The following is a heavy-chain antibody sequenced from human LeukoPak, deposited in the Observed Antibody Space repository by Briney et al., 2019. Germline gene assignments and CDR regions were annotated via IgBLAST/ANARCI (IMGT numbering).Heavy chain of an antibody. V-gene: IGHV3-23*01. CDR3: AKARVPGGQWLASY. Sequence: PGGSLRLSCAASGFTFSSYGMSWVRQAPGKGLEWVSTISAGGDTYYADSVKGRFTISRDNSKNTLYLQMNSLRAEDTAVYYRAKARVPGGQWLASYWGQGTLVTVSS. D-gene: IGHD6-19*01. CDR2: ISAGGDT. J-gene: IGHJ4*02. CDR1: GFTFSSYG.